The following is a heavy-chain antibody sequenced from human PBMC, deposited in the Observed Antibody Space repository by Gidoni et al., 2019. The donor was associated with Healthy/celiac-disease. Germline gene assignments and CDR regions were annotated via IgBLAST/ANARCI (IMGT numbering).Heavy chain of an antibody. CDR2: INPSGGST. Sequence: GRQAPGQGLEWMGIINPSGGSTSYAQKFQGRVTMTRDTSTSTVYMELSSLRSEDTAVYYCARAGIAVAGTWYYYYGMDVWGQGTTVTVSS. CDR3: ARAGIAVAGTWYYYYGMDV. J-gene: IGHJ6*02. D-gene: IGHD6-19*01. V-gene: IGHV1-46*03.